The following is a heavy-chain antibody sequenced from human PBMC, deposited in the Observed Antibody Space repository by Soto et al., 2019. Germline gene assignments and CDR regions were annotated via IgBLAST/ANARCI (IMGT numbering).Heavy chain of an antibody. J-gene: IGHJ5*02. CDR2: IYYRGST. D-gene: IGHD1-26*01. CDR3: ASSAIVGREVNTWFDP. CDR1: GDSLTGSP. V-gene: IGHV4-59*01. Sequence: SETLSPTCTVSGDSLTGSPWNWIRPPLGKPLEWIGYIYYRGSTNYNPSLKSRLTLSVDTSKNQIFLRLNSVTAADTAVYYCASSAIVGREVNTWFDPWGQGILVTVSS.